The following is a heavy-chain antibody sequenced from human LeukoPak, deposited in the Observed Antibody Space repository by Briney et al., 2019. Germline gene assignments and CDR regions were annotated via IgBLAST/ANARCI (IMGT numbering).Heavy chain of an antibody. CDR2: IYYSGST. Sequence: SETLSLTCTVSGGSISSYYWSWIRQPPGKGLEWIGYIYYSGSTNYNPSLKSRVTISVDTSKNQFSLKLSSVTAADTAVYYCARDHYDSSGYFDYWGRGTLVTVSS. V-gene: IGHV4-59*01. D-gene: IGHD3-22*01. CDR3: ARDHYDSSGYFDY. CDR1: GGSISSYY. J-gene: IGHJ4*02.